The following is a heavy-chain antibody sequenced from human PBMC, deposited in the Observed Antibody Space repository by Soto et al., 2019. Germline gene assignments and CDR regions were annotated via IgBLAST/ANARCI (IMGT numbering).Heavy chain of an antibody. CDR2: INPNSGGT. J-gene: IGHJ4*02. D-gene: IGHD3-9*01. V-gene: IGHV1-2*04. Sequence: ASVKVSCKASGYTFTGYCMHWVRQAPGQGLEWMGWINPNSGGTNYAQKFQGWVTMTRDTSISTAYMELSRLRSDDTAVYYCARAQNDILTGYAFDYWGQGTLVTVS. CDR3: ARAQNDILTGYAFDY. CDR1: GYTFTGYC.